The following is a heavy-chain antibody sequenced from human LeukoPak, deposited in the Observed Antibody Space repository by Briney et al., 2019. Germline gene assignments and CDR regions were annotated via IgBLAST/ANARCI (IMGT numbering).Heavy chain of an antibody. CDR1: GGSISSGGYS. D-gene: IGHD3-22*01. J-gene: IGHJ4*02. Sequence: PSQTLSLTCAVSGGSISSGGYSWSWIRQPPGKGLEWIGYIYHSGSTYYNPSLKSRVTISVDRSKNQFSLKLSSVTAADTAVYYCAGYDSSGYYYDYWGQGTLVTVSS. CDR2: IYHSGST. V-gene: IGHV4-30-2*01. CDR3: AGYDSSGYYYDY.